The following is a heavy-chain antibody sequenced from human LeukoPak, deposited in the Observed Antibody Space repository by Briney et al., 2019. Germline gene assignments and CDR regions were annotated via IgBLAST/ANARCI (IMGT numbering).Heavy chain of an antibody. Sequence: SVKVSCKASGGTFSSYAISWVRQAPGQGLEWMGGIIPIFGTANYAQKFQGRVTITADESTSTAYMELSSLRSEDTAVYYCARDFNWGSPELYFDYWGQGTLVTVSS. CDR2: IIPIFGTA. V-gene: IGHV1-69*13. D-gene: IGHD7-27*01. J-gene: IGHJ4*02. CDR3: ARDFNWGSPELYFDY. CDR1: GGTFSSYA.